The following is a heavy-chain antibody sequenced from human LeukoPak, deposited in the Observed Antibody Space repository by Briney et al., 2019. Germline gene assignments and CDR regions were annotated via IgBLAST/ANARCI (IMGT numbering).Heavy chain of an antibody. Sequence: GGSLRLSCAASGFTFKSFGMHWVRQAPGKGLEWVAFIRSDGNNKYYADSVKGRFTISRDNAKNSLYLQMNSLRAEDTAVYYCAELGITMIGGVWGKGTTVTISS. CDR3: AELGITMIGGV. CDR2: IRSDGNNK. D-gene: IGHD3-10*02. V-gene: IGHV3-30*02. CDR1: GFTFKSFG. J-gene: IGHJ6*04.